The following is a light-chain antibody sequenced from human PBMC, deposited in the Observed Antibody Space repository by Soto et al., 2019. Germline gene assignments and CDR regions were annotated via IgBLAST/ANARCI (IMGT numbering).Light chain of an antibody. V-gene: IGKV1-33*01. CDR1: QAISNY. CDR2: DAS. J-gene: IGKJ3*01. Sequence: DIQMTQSPSSLSASVGDRVTITCQASQAISNYLNWYQQKPEKAPKLLIYDASNLETGVPSRFSGSGSGTDFTFTISSLQPEDIATYYCQQYDNLPFTFGPGTKVDIK. CDR3: QQYDNLPFT.